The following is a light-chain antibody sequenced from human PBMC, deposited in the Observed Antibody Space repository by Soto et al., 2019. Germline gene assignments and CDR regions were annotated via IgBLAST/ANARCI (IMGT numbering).Light chain of an antibody. CDR2: GAS. CDR1: QSVSSN. J-gene: IGKJ4*01. V-gene: IGKV3-20*01. Sequence: IVLTQSRGTLSFSPVEIATLSFRAIQSVSSNLGWYQQKPGQAPRLLIYGASNRATGIADRFSGSGSGTDFTLTISRLEPEDFAVYYCQQYDNSPLTFGGGTKVDIK. CDR3: QQYDNSPLT.